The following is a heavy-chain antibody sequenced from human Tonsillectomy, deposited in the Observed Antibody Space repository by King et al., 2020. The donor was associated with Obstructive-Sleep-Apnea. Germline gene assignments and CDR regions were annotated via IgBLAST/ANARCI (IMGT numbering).Heavy chain of an antibody. J-gene: IGHJ4*02. CDR1: GFTFDDYT. CDR2: ISWDGGST. D-gene: IGHD3-22*01. V-gene: IGHV3-43*01. CDR3: AKDSSSGYISNFDY. Sequence: VQLVESGGVVVQPGGSLRLSCAASGFTFDDYTMHWVRQAPGKGLEWVSLISWDGGSTYYADSVKGRFTISRDNSKNSLYLQMNSLRTEDTALYYCAKDSSSGYISNFDYWGQGTLVTVSS.